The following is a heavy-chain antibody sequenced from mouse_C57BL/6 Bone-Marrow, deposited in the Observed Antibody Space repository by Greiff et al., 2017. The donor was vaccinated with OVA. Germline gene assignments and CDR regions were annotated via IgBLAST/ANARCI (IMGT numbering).Heavy chain of an antibody. V-gene: IGHV1-4*01. J-gene: IGHJ3*01. CDR2: INPSSGYT. Sequence: VQLQQSGAELARPGASVKMSCKASGYTFTSYTMHWVKQRPGQGLEWIGYINPSSGYTKYNQKFKDKATLTADKSSSTAYMQRRSMTYEDAAVYYCARAISCAYGGQGTLVTVSA. CDR1: GYTFTSYT. CDR3: ARAISCAY.